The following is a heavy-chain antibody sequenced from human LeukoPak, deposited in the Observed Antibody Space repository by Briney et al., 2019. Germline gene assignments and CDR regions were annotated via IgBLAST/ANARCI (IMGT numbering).Heavy chain of an antibody. D-gene: IGHD1-26*01. CDR1: GYTFTSYA. J-gene: IGHJ6*03. V-gene: IGHV1-18*01. Sequence: ASVKVSCKASGYTFTSYAMNWVRQAPGQGLEWMGWISVYKGNTNYAQRLQGRVTMTTDTSTSTAYMELGSLSSDDTAVYYCARVEVGATRGMTYYYYYMDVWGKGTTVTVSS. CDR3: ARVEVGATRGMTYYYYYMDV. CDR2: ISVYKGNT.